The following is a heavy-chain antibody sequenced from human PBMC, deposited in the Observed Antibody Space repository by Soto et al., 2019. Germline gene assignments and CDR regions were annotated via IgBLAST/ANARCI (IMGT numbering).Heavy chain of an antibody. CDR2: ISYDGSDK. Sequence: PGGSLRLSCAASGFTFSSYAMHWVRQAPGKGLEWVALISYDGSDKDYADSVKGRFTISRDNSRNTLFLQMNSLRAEDTAVYYCAREEVSARKHYGMDVWGQGTTVTVSS. CDR1: GFTFSSYA. D-gene: IGHD1-20*01. J-gene: IGHJ6*02. CDR3: AREEVSARKHYGMDV. V-gene: IGHV3-30-3*01.